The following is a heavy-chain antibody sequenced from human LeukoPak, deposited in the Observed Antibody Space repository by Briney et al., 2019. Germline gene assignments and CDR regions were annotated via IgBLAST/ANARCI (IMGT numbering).Heavy chain of an antibody. CDR3: AKAGGGICGGDCYIDY. CDR2: ISYDGSNK. V-gene: IGHV3-30*18. CDR1: GFTFSSYG. D-gene: IGHD2-21*02. J-gene: IGHJ4*02. Sequence: GRSLRLSCAASGFTFSSYGMHWVRQAPGKGLEWVAVISYDGSNKYYADSVKGRFTISRDNSKNTLYLQMNSLRAEDTAVYYCAKAGGGICGGDCYIDYWGQGTLVTVSS.